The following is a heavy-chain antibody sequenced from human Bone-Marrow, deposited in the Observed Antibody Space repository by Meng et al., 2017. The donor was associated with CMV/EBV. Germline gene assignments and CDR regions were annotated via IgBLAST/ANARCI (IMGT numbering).Heavy chain of an antibody. CDR2: INPNSGGT. V-gene: IGHV1-2*02. J-gene: IGHJ3*02. CDR1: GYTFTSYD. D-gene: IGHD3-16*02. CDR3: ARRSWDAFDI. Sequence: ASVKVSCKASGYTFTSYDINWVRQAPGQGLEWMGWINPNSGGTNYAQKFQGRVTMTRDTSISTAYMELSRLRSDDTAVYYCARRSWDAFDIWGQGTMVTVSS.